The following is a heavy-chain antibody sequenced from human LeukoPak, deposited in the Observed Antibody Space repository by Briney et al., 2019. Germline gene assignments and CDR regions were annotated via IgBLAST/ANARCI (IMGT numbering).Heavy chain of an antibody. CDR2: IDTNTGNP. D-gene: IGHD6-19*01. Sequence: ASVKVSCKASGYTFTNYTLNWVRQAPGQGLEWMGWIDTNTGNPTYAQGFIGRFVFSLDTSVTTAYLQISSLKAEDTAVYYCARDSSGWYGYYYYGMDVWGQGTTVTVSS. CDR3: ARDSSGWYGYYYYGMDV. CDR1: GYTFTNYT. J-gene: IGHJ6*02. V-gene: IGHV7-4-1*02.